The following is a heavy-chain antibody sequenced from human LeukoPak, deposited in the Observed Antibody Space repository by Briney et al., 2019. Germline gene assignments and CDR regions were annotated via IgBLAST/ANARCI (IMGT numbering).Heavy chain of an antibody. CDR3: AKYGKIYDSRGYYLIN. D-gene: IGHD3-22*01. J-gene: IGHJ4*02. CDR2: IYYSGST. V-gene: IGHV4-31*03. CDR1: GGSISSGDYY. Sequence: SETLSLTCTVSGGSISSGDYYWTWIRQHPGKGLEWIGYIYYSGSTYYNPSLKSRLTISVDTSKNQFSLKLSSVTAADTAVYYCAKYGKIYDSRGYYLINWGQGTLVTVSS.